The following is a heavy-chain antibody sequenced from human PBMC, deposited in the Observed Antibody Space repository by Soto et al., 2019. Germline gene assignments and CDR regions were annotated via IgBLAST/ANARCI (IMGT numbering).Heavy chain of an antibody. J-gene: IGHJ6*02. CDR2: IYYRGIT. V-gene: IGHV4-31*01. D-gene: IGHD3-9*01. CDR1: CGSNSSGGYY. Sequence: NPLESQSPPFTFSCGSNSSGGYYWRWIHQHPGKGLEGVVYIYYRGITYYNPSLKCLVTLSVDTSKNQFSLKLSSVTAADMAVYYCAIDSNRLRYFDRTTYYYYGMDVWGQGATVTVSS. CDR3: AIDSNRLRYFDRTTYYYYGMDV.